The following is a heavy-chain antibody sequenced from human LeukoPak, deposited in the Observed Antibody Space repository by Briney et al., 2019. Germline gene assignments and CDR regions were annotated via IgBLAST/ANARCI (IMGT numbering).Heavy chain of an antibody. Sequence: GGSLRLSCAASGFTFDDYAMHWVRQAPGKGLEWVSLISGDGGSTYYADSVRGRFTISRDNSKNSLYLQMNSLSTEDTALYYCAKGGSGWSYYFDFWGQGTLVTVSS. CDR1: GFTFDDYA. V-gene: IGHV3-43*02. D-gene: IGHD6-19*01. CDR3: AKGGSGWSYYFDF. CDR2: ISGDGGST. J-gene: IGHJ4*02.